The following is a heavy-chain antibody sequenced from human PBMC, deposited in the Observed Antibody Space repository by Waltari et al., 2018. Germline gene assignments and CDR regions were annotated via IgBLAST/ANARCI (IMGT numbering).Heavy chain of an antibody. V-gene: IGHV2-26*01. D-gene: IGHD4-17*01. CDR1: GVSLSNARMG. Sequence: QVTLKESGPVLVKPTETLTLTCTVSGVSLSNARMGVSGIRQPPGKAREWLAHIFSNDEKSYSTSPNSRLTIPKDTSKSQVFLTMTNMDPVDTATSCCARGGFYGDRTFAYWGQGTLVTVSS. J-gene: IGHJ4*02. CDR2: IFSNDEK. CDR3: ARGGFYGDRTFAY.